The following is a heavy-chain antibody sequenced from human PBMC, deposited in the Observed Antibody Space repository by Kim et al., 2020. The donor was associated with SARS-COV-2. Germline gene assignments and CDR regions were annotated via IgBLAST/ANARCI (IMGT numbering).Heavy chain of an antibody. V-gene: IGHV3-74*01. D-gene: IGHD3-10*01. J-gene: IGHJ4*02. CDR2: INSDGSTT. Sequence: GGSLRLSCAASGFTFSTSWMHWVRQVPRKGLVWVSRINSDGSTTKYADSVKGRFTISRDNAKNTLFLQMDSLRAEDTAVYYCAGEGKVTMAPDYWGQGTLVTVSS. CDR3: AGEGKVTMAPDY. CDR1: GFTFSTSW.